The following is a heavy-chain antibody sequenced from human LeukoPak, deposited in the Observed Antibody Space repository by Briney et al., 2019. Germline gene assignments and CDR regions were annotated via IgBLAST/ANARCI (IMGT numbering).Heavy chain of an antibody. J-gene: IGHJ4*02. CDR2: INPNSGGT. CDR3: ARAVFSFGELDY. CDR1: GYTFTGYY. Sequence: ASVTVSCKASGYTFTGYYMHWVRQAPGQGLEWMGWINPNSGGTNYAQKFQGRVTMTRDTSISTAYMELSRLRSDDTAVYYCARAVFSFGELDYWGQGTLVTVSS. D-gene: IGHD3-10*01. V-gene: IGHV1-2*02.